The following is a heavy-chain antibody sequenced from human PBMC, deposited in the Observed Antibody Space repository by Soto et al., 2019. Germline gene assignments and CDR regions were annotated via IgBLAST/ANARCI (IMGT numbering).Heavy chain of an antibody. CDR3: ARAYSYYDFWIGYSGMDV. J-gene: IGHJ6*02. Sequence: GGSLRLSCAASGFTFSSYSMNWVRQAPGKGLEWVSSISSSSSYIYYADSVKGRFTISRDNAKNSLYLQMNSLRAEDTAVYYCARAYSYYDFWIGYSGMDVWDLGTTVPV. CDR1: GFTFSSYS. CDR2: ISSSSSYI. V-gene: IGHV3-21*01. D-gene: IGHD3-3*01.